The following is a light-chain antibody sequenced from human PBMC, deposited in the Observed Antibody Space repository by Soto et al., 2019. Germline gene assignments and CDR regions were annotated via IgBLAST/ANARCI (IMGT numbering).Light chain of an antibody. CDR3: QQSYTTPPT. CDR2: AAS. Sequence: DIQMTQDPSSLSASVGDRVTITCRASQTIDSYLNWFQQKPGKAPKLLIYAASSLQSGVPSRFSGSGSGADFTLTISSLQPEDFATYYCQQSYTTPPTFGQGTKVEIK. CDR1: QTIDSY. J-gene: IGKJ1*01. V-gene: IGKV1-39*01.